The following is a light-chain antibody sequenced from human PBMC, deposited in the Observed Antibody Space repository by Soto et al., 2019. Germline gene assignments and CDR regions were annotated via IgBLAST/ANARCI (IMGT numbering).Light chain of an antibody. CDR2: GAS. Sequence: EIVMTQSPATLSVSPGERATLSCRASQSVTSNLAWYQQKPGQAPRLLIYGASTRATGIPARFSGSGSGTEFTLTISSLQPDDFATFYCQQYKTYSRTFGQGTKVEVK. J-gene: IGKJ1*01. CDR3: QQYKTYSRT. V-gene: IGKV3-15*01. CDR1: QSVTSN.